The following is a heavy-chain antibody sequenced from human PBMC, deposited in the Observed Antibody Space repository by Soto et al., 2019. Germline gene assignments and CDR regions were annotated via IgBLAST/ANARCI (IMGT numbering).Heavy chain of an antibody. CDR3: ARDVGSSWYWDF. CDR2: IYYSGST. CDR1: GGSISSYY. D-gene: IGHD6-13*01. Sequence: SETLSLTCTVSGGSISSYYWSWIRQPPGKGLEWIGYIYYSGSTNYNPSLKSRVTMSVDTSKNQLSLNLNSVTAADTAVYFCARDVGSSWYWDFRGQGTQVTVSS. J-gene: IGHJ4*02. V-gene: IGHV4-59*12.